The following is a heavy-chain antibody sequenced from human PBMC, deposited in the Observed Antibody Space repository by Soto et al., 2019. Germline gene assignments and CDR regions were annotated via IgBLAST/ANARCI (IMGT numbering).Heavy chain of an antibody. CDR1: GFTFSSYA. D-gene: IGHD3-22*01. V-gene: IGHV3-30-3*01. J-gene: IGHJ4*02. Sequence: GGSLRLSCAASGFTFSSYAMHWVRQAPGKGLEWVAVISYDGSNKYYADSVKGRFTISRDNSKNTLYPQMNSLRAEDTAVYYCARDPYYYDSSGRPPLFDYWGQGTLVTVSS. CDR3: ARDPYYYDSSGRPPLFDY. CDR2: ISYDGSNK.